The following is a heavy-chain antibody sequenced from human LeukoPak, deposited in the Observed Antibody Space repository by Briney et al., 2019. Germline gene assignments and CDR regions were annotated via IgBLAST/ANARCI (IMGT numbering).Heavy chain of an antibody. V-gene: IGHV1-46*02. J-gene: IGHJ5*02. D-gene: IGHD1-1*01. CDR3: ARDSVELERRNWFDP. CDR2: INPSGRST. CDR1: PYTFNKYY. Sequence: ASVKVSCKASPYTFNKYYIHWVRQAPGQGPKWMGVINPSGRSTSYAQQFRGRVTMTRDTSTSTVYMDLSGLRSEDTAVYYCARDSVELERRNWFDPWGQGTLATVSS.